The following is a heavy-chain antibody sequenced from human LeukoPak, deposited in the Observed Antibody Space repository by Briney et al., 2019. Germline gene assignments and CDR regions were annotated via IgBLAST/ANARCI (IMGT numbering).Heavy chain of an antibody. J-gene: IGHJ6*02. Sequence: SGTLSLTCTVSGGSISSYYWSWIRQPQGKGLEWIGYIYYSGSTNYNPSLKSRVTISVDTSKNQFSLKLSSVTAADTAVYYCAGMEGYCSSTSCYPLGPYYYGMDVWGQGTTVTVSS. V-gene: IGHV4-59*01. CDR2: IYYSGST. CDR3: AGMEGYCSSTSCYPLGPYYYGMDV. CDR1: GGSISSYY. D-gene: IGHD2-2*01.